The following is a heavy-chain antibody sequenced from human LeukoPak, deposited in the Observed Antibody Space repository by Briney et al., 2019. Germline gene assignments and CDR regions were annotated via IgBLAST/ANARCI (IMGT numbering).Heavy chain of an antibody. J-gene: IGHJ6*02. CDR3: ARIGGYTFTRFGMDV. Sequence: PSETLSLTCTVSGGSISSYYWSWIRQPPGKGLEWIGYIYYSGSTNYNPSLKSRVTISVDTSKNQFSLKLSSVTAADTAVYYCARIGGYTFTRFGMDVWGQGTTVTVSS. CDR2: IYYSGST. V-gene: IGHV4-59*01. CDR1: GGSISSYY. D-gene: IGHD5-18*01.